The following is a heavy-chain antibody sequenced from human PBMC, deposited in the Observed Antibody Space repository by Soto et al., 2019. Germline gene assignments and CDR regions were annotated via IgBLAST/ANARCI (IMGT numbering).Heavy chain of an antibody. J-gene: IGHJ4*02. V-gene: IGHV1-69*13. CDR2: IIPIFGTA. Sequence: CSVNVSCKASGGTFSSYAISWVRQAPGQGLEWMGGIIPIFGTANYAQKFQGRVTITADESTSTAYMELSSLRSEDTAVYYCAMFTYYYGSGPEPFDYWGQGTLVTVSS. CDR1: GGTFSSYA. CDR3: AMFTYYYGSGPEPFDY. D-gene: IGHD3-10*01.